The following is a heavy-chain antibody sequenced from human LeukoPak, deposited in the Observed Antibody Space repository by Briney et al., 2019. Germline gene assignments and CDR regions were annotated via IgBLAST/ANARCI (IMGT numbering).Heavy chain of an antibody. CDR1: GFTFSTYA. D-gene: IGHD3-22*01. V-gene: IGHV3-30*04. CDR2: MSYDGRFE. J-gene: IGHJ4*02. CDR3: AKDKSGYYHY. Sequence: QPGRSLRLSCADSGFTFSTYAMHWVRQAPGKGLEWVAVMSYDGRFEYYADSVKGRFTISRDNSKNSLYLQMNSLRTEDTALYYCAKDKSGYYHYWGQGTLVTVSS.